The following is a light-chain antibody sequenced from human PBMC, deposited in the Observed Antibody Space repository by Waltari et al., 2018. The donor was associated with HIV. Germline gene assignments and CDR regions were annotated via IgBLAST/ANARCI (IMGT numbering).Light chain of an antibody. J-gene: IGKJ5*01. Sequence: DIQLTQSPSFLSASVGDRVTITCRASQGISSYLAWYQQKPGKAPNLLIYGASTLQSGVPSRCSGSGSGTEFTLTISSLQPEDFATYYCQQLNNHPSITFGQGTRLEIK. V-gene: IGKV1-9*01. CDR1: QGISSY. CDR2: GAS. CDR3: QQLNNHPSIT.